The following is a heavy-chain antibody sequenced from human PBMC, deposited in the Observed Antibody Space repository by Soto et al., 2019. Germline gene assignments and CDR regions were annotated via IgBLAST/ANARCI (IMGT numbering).Heavy chain of an antibody. Sequence: PGGSLKLSCAASGFTFSSYGMHWVRQAPGKGLEWVAIISYDGSNKYYADSVKGRFTISRDNSKNTLYLQMNSLRAEDTAVYYCARARKDPELYCSGGSCYNWFDPWGQGTLVTVSS. CDR3: ARARKDPELYCSGGSCYNWFDP. CDR2: ISYDGSNK. V-gene: IGHV3-30*03. J-gene: IGHJ5*02. D-gene: IGHD2-15*01. CDR1: GFTFSSYG.